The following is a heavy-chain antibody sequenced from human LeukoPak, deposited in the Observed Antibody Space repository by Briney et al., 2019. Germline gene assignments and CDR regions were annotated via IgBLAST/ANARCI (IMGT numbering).Heavy chain of an antibody. CDR1: GFTFSSYA. Sequence: GGSLRLSCAASGFTFSSYAMSWVRQAPGKGLEWVSAISGSGGSTYYADSVKGRFTISRDNSKNTLYLQMNSLRAEDTAVYYCAKIVGGSGSLYYFDCWGQGTLVTVSS. V-gene: IGHV3-23*01. CDR3: AKIVGGSGSLYYFDC. CDR2: ISGSGGST. J-gene: IGHJ4*02. D-gene: IGHD3-10*01.